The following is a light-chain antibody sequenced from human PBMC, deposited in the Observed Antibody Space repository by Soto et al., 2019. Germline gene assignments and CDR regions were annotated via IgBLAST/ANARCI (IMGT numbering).Light chain of an antibody. CDR2: AAS. J-gene: IGKJ3*01. V-gene: IGKV1-9*01. CDR1: QGISSY. CDR3: PRLNSYL. Sequence: DIQLTQSPSFLSASVGDRVTITCRASQGISSYLAWYQQKPGKAPKLLIYAASTLQSGVPSRFSGSGSGTEFTLTISSLQSEDFATYYCPRLNSYLFGPGTKVDIK.